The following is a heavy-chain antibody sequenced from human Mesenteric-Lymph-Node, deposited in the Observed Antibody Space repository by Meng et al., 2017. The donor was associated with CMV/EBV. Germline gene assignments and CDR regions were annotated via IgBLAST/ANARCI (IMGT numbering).Heavy chain of an antibody. CDR2: ISYDGSKE. CDR1: GFTLSTFA. V-gene: IGHV3-30*14. Sequence: GGSLRLSCAASGFTLSTFAMHWVRQAPGKGLEWLTVISYDGSKEYYADSVKGRFTISRDNSKNTLYLQMNSLRAEDTALYYCVRDPVAATTNWGQGTLVTVSS. J-gene: IGHJ4*02. CDR3: VRDPVAATTN. D-gene: IGHD1-1*01.